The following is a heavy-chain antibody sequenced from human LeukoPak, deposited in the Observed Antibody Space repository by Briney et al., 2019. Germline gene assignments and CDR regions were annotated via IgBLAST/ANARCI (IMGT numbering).Heavy chain of an antibody. V-gene: IGHV5-51*01. D-gene: IGHD6-19*01. CDR2: IYPGDSDT. Sequence: GESLKISCKGSGYSFTSYWIGWVRQMPGKGLEWMGIIYPGDSDTRYSPSFQGQVTISADKSISTAYLQWSSLKASDTAMYYCARHRRIAVAGRGKENYYYMDVWGKGTTVTVSS. J-gene: IGHJ6*03. CDR3: ARHRRIAVAGRGKENYYYMDV. CDR1: GYSFTSYW.